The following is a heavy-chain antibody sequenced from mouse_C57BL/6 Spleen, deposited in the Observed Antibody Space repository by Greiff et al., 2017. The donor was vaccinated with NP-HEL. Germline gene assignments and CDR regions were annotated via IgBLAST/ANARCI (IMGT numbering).Heavy chain of an antibody. J-gene: IGHJ2*01. CDR3: ARSFSYYGGNFDY. D-gene: IGHD1-2*01. V-gene: IGHV1-50*01. CDR1: GYTFTSYW. Sequence: QVQLQQPGAELVKPGASVKLSCKASGYTFTSYWMQWVKQRPGQGLEWIGEIDPSDSYTNYNQKFKGKATLTVDTSSSTAYMQLSSLTSEDSAVYYCARSFSYYGGNFDYWGQGTTLTVSS. CDR2: IDPSDSYT.